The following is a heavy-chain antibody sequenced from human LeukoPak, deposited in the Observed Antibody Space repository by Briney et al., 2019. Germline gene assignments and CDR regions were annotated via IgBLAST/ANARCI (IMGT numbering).Heavy chain of an antibody. Sequence: GGSLRLSCAASGFIFSGYWMHWVRQAPGKGLVWVARVNGDGSSTTYADSVKGRFTISRDNAKNSLYLQMDGLRAEDTAVYYCARYDYGDYEDYFYYMDVWGKGTAVSVSS. CDR3: ARYDYGDYEDYFYYMDV. V-gene: IGHV3-74*01. D-gene: IGHD4-17*01. CDR1: GFIFSGYW. J-gene: IGHJ6*03. CDR2: VNGDGSST.